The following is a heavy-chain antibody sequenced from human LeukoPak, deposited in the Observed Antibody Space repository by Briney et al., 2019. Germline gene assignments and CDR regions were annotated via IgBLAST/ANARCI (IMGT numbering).Heavy chain of an antibody. CDR2: INSDGSST. J-gene: IGHJ4*02. D-gene: IGHD1-1*01. CDR3: AKSRSGSANWALQIFDN. V-gene: IGHV3-74*01. Sequence: PGGSLRLSCAASGSTFSSYWMHWVRQAPGKGLVWVSRINSDGSSTSYADSVKGRFTISRDNAKNTLYLQMNSLRAEDTAVYFCAKSRSGSANWALQIFDNWGQGTLVTVSS. CDR1: GSTFSSYW.